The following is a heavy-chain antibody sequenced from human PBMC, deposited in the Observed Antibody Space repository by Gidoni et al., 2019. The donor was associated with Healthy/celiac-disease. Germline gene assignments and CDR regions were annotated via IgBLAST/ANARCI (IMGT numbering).Heavy chain of an antibody. J-gene: IGHJ4*02. D-gene: IGHD6-19*01. CDR3: AKRDSGWYRGGFDY. CDR2: RSYDGSNK. V-gene: IGHV3-30*18. Sequence: QVQLVESGGGVVQPGRSLRLSCAASGFTFSSYGMHWVRQAPGKGLGWVAVRSYDGSNKYYADSVKGRFTISRDNSKNTLYLQMNSLRAEDTAVYYCAKRDSGWYRGGFDYWGQGTLVTVSS. CDR1: GFTFSSYG.